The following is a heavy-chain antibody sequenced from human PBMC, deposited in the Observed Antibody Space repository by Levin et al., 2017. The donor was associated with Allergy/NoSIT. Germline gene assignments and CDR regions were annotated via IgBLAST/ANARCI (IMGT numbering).Heavy chain of an antibody. CDR2: TSSDGSDK. CDR1: GFTFSSYA. V-gene: IGHV3-30*18. CDR3: AKDRQQWLVRIFDS. Sequence: PGESLKISCAASGFTFSSYAMHWVRQAPGKGLEWVTLTSSDGSDKDYADSVQGRFTISRDNSKNTLFLQMNSLRPEDTAVYYCAKDRQQWLVRIFDSWGQGTLVTVSS. D-gene: IGHD6-19*01. J-gene: IGHJ4*02.